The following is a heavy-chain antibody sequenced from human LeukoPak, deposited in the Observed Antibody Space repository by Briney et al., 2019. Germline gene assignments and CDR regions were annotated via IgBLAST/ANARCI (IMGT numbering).Heavy chain of an antibody. CDR2: FYTSGST. V-gene: IGHV4-59*10. Sequence: SETLSLTCAVYGGSFSGYYWSWIRQPAGKGLEWTGRFYTSGSTDYNPSLKSRVTISIDTSKNQFSLKLSSVTAADTAVYYCAREGEYSNRLDPWGQGTLVTVSS. J-gene: IGHJ5*02. D-gene: IGHD4-11*01. CDR3: AREGEYSNRLDP. CDR1: GGSFSGYY.